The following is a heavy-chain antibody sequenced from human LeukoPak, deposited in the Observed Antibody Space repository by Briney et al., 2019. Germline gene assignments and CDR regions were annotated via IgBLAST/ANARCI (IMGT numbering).Heavy chain of an antibody. D-gene: IGHD2-2*01. V-gene: IGHV3-30*02. Sequence: GGSLRLSCAASGFTFSSYGMHWVRQAPGKGLEWVAFIRYDGSNKYYADSVKGRFTISRDNSKNTLYLQMNSLRAEDTAVYYCAKGGIGCSSTSCSDHIDYWGQGTLVTVSS. CDR2: IRYDGSNK. J-gene: IGHJ4*02. CDR1: GFTFSSYG. CDR3: AKGGIGCSSTSCSDHIDY.